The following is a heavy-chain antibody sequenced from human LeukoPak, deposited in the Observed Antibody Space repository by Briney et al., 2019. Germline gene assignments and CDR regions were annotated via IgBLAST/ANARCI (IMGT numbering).Heavy chain of an antibody. CDR1: GGTFSSYA. J-gene: IGHJ6*02. CDR2: IIPILGIA. CDR3: ARGQDSSGWSGGYYGMDV. V-gene: IGHV1-69*04. D-gene: IGHD6-19*01. Sequence: SVKVSCKASGGTFSSYAISWVRQAPGQGLEWMGRIIPILGIANYAQKFQGRVTITADKSTSTAYMELSSLRSEDTAVYYCARGQDSSGWSGGYYGMDVWGQGTTVTVSS.